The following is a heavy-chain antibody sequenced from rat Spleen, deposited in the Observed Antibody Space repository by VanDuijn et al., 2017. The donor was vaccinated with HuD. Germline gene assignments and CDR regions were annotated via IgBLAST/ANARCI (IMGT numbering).Heavy chain of an antibody. CDR2: ISYDGSST. CDR1: GFTFSNYD. Sequence: EVQLVESGGGLVQPGGSLRLSCAASGFTFSNYDMAWVRQAPTKGLEWVASISYDGSSTYYRDSVKGRFTISRDNAKSTLYLQMDSLRSEDTATYYCTTVNPGNYFDYWGQGVMVTVSS. J-gene: IGHJ2*01. CDR3: TTVNPGNYFDY. V-gene: IGHV5-20*01. D-gene: IGHD1-4*01.